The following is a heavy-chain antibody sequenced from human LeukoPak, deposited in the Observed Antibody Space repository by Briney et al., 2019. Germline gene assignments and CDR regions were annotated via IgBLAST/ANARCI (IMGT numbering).Heavy chain of an antibody. V-gene: IGHV4-34*01. CDR1: GGSFSGYY. Sequence: KPSVTLSLTCAGYGGSFSGYYWSWIRQPPGKGLEGIGEINRGGSTNYKPSLKRRATISVATSKNQFSLKLSSVTAADTAVYYCARGLNYYYDSSGSDAFDIWGQGTMVTVSS. J-gene: IGHJ3*02. CDR3: ARGLNYYYDSSGSDAFDI. D-gene: IGHD3-22*01. CDR2: INRGGST.